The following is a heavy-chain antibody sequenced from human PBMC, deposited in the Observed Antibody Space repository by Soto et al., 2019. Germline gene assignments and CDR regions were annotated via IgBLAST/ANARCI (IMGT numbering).Heavy chain of an antibody. D-gene: IGHD5-18*01. CDR1: GASVSTGAYY. CDR2: VYESGYT. V-gene: IGHV4-31*03. J-gene: IGHJ5*02. Sequence: PSETLSLTCTVSGASVSTGAYYWCWVRQRPGRGLEWIGYVYESGYTNYNMSLKSRLTISLDRSNNQFTLGLTSVTAADTAVYYCVIALRHTAIVYPWFDPWGQGTLVTVSS. CDR3: VIALRHTAIVYPWFDP.